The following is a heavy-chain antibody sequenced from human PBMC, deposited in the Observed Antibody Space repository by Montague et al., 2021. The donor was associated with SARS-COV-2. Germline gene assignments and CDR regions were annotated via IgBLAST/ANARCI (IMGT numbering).Heavy chain of an antibody. J-gene: IGHJ4*02. V-gene: IGHV4-59*02. CDR2: VYYSRSS. D-gene: IGHD1-26*01. Sequence: SDTLSLTCTVSGDSVSHDFWTWIRQPPGKGLEWIGYVYYSRSSSYNPSLRGRVSIAVDTSKNQFSLRLSTVTAADTVIYYCVRDPAPSGSGTFYDYWGQGTLVAVSS. CDR3: VRDPAPSGSGTFYDY. CDR1: GDSVSHDF.